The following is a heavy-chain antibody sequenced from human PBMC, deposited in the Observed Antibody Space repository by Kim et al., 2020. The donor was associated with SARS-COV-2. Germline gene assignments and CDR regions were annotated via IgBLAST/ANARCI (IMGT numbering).Heavy chain of an antibody. D-gene: IGHD3-22*01. CDR3: AKSTDYDSSGFYYYFDY. Sequence: KGRFTSARDNSKNTLYLQMNSLRVEDTAVYYCAKSTDYDSSGFYYYFDYWGQGTLVTVSS. J-gene: IGHJ4*02. V-gene: IGHV3-33*06.